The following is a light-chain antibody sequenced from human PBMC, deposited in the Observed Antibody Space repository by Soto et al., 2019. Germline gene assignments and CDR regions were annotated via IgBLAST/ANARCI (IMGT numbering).Light chain of an antibody. CDR1: QSVIASF. CDR2: GAS. CDR3: QQYGRSPLT. J-gene: IGKJ4*01. Sequence: EIVLTQSPGTLSLSPGERATLSCRASQSVIASFLAWYQQQPGQAPRLLMYGASNRAAGTPDRFSGSGSGTDFTLTINSLEPEDFAVYYCQQYGRSPLTFGGGTKVDIK. V-gene: IGKV3-20*01.